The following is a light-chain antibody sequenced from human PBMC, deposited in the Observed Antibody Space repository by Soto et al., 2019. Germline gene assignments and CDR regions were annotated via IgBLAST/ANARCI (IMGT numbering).Light chain of an antibody. CDR3: QHRKNWPIS. J-gene: IGKJ5*01. V-gene: IGKV3-11*01. Sequence: EIVLTQSPATLSLSPGERATLSCRASESVSTSLIWYQQRPGQPPRLLIYDASNRATGIPARFSGSGSGTDFTLTISSLEPEVFAVYYCQHRKNWPISFGQGTRLEIK. CDR2: DAS. CDR1: ESVSTS.